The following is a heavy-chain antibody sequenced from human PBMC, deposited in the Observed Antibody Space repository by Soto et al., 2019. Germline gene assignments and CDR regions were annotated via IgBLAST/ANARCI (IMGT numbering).Heavy chain of an antibody. V-gene: IGHV4-31*03. J-gene: IGHJ3*02. D-gene: IGHD2-21*02. Sequence: QVQLQESGPGLVKPSQTLSLTCTVSGDSISSGDYYWSWIRQHPGKGLEWIGYIYYRGSPYYNPSLHSRITISVDTSKNQFPLKLSSVTAADTAVYYCARDAVVTPTRAGFDIWGHGTMVTVSS. CDR3: ARDAVVTPTRAGFDI. CDR1: GDSISSGDYY. CDR2: IYYRGSP.